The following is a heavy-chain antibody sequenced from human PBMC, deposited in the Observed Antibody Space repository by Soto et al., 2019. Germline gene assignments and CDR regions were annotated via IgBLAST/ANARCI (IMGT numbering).Heavy chain of an antibody. Sequence: QVQLVESGGGVVQPGRTLRLSCEASGFTFSSNAMHWVRQAPGKGLEWVAVISYDGSNEYYADSVRGRFTISRDNAKRTLYLQLNNLGAEDTAVYYCAVSRATFCSGGRCYDRSIDYWGQGTLVTVSS. CDR2: ISYDGSNE. D-gene: IGHD2-15*01. CDR1: GFTFSSNA. J-gene: IGHJ4*02. CDR3: AVSRATFCSGGRCYDRSIDY. V-gene: IGHV3-30-3*01.